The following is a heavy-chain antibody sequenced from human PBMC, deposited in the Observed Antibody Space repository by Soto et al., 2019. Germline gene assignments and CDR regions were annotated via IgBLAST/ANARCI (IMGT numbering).Heavy chain of an antibody. Sequence: EVQLVESGGGLVQPGRSLRLSCAASGFTFDDYAMHWVRQAPGKGLEWVSGISWNSGSIGYADSVKGRFTISRDNAKNSLYLQMNSLRAEDTALYYCAKDRTIFGVVIPAGYAFDIWGQGTMVTVSS. CDR3: AKDRTIFGVVIPAGYAFDI. D-gene: IGHD3-3*01. CDR1: GFTFDDYA. V-gene: IGHV3-9*01. CDR2: ISWNSGSI. J-gene: IGHJ3*02.